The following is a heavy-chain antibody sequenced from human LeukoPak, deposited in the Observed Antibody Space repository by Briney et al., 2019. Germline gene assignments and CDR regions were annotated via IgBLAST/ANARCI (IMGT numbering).Heavy chain of an antibody. Sequence: KPSETLSLTCTVSGGSISSYYWSWIRQPPGKGLEWIGYIYCSGSTNYNPSLKSRVTISVDTSKNQFSLKLTSVTAADTAIYYCSRESGAFCPFGYWGQGTLVIVPS. J-gene: IGHJ4*02. CDR1: GGSISSYY. CDR2: IYCSGST. D-gene: IGHD1-26*01. CDR3: SRESGAFCPFGY. V-gene: IGHV4-59*12.